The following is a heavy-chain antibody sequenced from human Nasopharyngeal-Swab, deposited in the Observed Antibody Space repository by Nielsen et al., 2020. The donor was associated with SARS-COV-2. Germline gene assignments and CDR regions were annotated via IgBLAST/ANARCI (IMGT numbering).Heavy chain of an antibody. Sequence: GESLKISCAASGFTFSSYAMHWVRQAPGKGLEWVAVISYDGSNKYYADSVKGRFTISRDNSKNTLYLQMNSLRAEDTAVYYCARDRYLARWGQGTLVTVSS. D-gene: IGHD3-16*02. CDR1: GFTFSSYA. J-gene: IGHJ4*02. CDR2: ISYDGSNK. V-gene: IGHV3-30-3*01. CDR3: ARDRYLAR.